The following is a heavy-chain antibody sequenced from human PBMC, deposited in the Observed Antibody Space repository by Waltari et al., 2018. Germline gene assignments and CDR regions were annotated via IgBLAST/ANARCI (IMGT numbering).Heavy chain of an antibody. V-gene: IGHV3-53*01. CDR1: GFTVSSNY. Sequence: EVQLVESGGGLIQPGGSLRLSCAASGFTVSSNYMSWVRQAPGKGLELVSVIYSGGSTYYADSVKGRCTISRDNSKNTLYLQMNSLRAEDTAGYYCARSSSSWGYYYYGMDVWGQGTTVTVSS. J-gene: IGHJ6*02. CDR2: IYSGGST. D-gene: IGHD6-13*01. CDR3: ARSSSSWGYYYYGMDV.